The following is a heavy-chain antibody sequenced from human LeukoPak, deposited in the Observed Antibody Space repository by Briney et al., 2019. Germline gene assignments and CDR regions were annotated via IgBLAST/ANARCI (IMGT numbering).Heavy chain of an antibody. J-gene: IGHJ4*02. CDR3: ARDQAQWGYNYGD. CDR2: ISSGSSII. Sequence: GGSLRLSCAASGFTFSSYSMNWVRQAPGEGVEGVSYISSGSSIIYYEDAVKGRFTISRVNDKNSLDLQMNRLRAEDTAVYYCARDQAQWGYNYGDGGQKTLVSV. D-gene: IGHD5-18*01. V-gene: IGHV3-48*01. CDR1: GFTFSSYS.